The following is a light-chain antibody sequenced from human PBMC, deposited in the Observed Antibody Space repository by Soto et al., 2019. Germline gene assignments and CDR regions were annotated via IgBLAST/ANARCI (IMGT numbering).Light chain of an antibody. CDR1: QSVSSN. Sequence: ETVMTQSPATLSVSPGERATLSCRASQSVSSNLAWYQQKPGQPPRLLIYDISTRATGIPTRFSGSGPGTEFTLTISSLQSEDFAVYYCQQYNSWPLTFXGGTKVDIK. V-gene: IGKV3D-15*01. CDR3: QQYNSWPLT. CDR2: DIS. J-gene: IGKJ4*01.